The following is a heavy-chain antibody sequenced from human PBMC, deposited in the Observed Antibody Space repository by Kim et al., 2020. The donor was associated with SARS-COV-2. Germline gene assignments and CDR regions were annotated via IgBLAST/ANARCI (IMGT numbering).Heavy chain of an antibody. V-gene: IGHV4-34*01. Sequence: SETLSLTCAVYGGSFSVYYWSWIRQAPGKGLEWVGEINPSGSTTYNPSRKNGVTIPVETTKNQFSLKLSSGTAADTAVVYFARGLRVTRFSSYYYGMDV. J-gene: IGHJ6*01. CDR1: GGSFSVYY. D-gene: IGHD4-4*01. CDR2: INPSGST. CDR3: ARGLRVTRFSSYYYGMDV.